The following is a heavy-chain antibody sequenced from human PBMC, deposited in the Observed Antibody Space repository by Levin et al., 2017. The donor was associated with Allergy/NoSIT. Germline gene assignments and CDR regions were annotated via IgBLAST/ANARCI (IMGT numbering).Heavy chain of an antibody. CDR2: ISYDGSGK. Sequence: GESLKISCAASGFTFSNYAMHWVRQAPGKGPEWVAVISYDGSGKYYADSVKGRFTISRDNSKDTLYLQVNSLKPEDTAVYYCAVQRSPGIVDATMGFDYWGQGTLVTVSS. J-gene: IGHJ4*02. D-gene: IGHD1-26*01. V-gene: IGHV3-30-3*01. CDR3: AVQRSPGIVDATMGFDY. CDR1: GFTFSNYA.